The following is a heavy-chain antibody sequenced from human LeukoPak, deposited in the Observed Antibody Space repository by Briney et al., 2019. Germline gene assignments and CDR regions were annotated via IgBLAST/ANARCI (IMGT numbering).Heavy chain of an antibody. Sequence: SETLSLTCTVSGGSISSYYWSWIRQPPGKGLEWIGYIYYSGSTNYNPSLKSRVTISVDTSKNQFSLKLSSVTAADTAVYYCAGRHAGYNYGYWAFDYWGQGTLVTVSS. CDR3: AGRHAGYNYGYWAFDY. CDR2: IYYSGST. CDR1: GGSISSYY. J-gene: IGHJ4*02. V-gene: IGHV4-59*01. D-gene: IGHD5-18*01.